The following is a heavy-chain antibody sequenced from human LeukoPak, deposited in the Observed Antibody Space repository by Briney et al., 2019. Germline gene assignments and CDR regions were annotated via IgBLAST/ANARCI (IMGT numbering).Heavy chain of an antibody. D-gene: IGHD4-23*01. Sequence: AGGSLRLSCAASGFTFSGFAMHWVRQASGKGLESVGRNTSKANSYATAYAALVKGRFTISRDDSKNTAYLQKKSLKTEDTAVYYCTRPVNWGQGTLVTVSS. CDR2: NTSKANSYAT. V-gene: IGHV3-73*01. CDR3: TRPVN. CDR1: GFTFSGFA. J-gene: IGHJ4*02.